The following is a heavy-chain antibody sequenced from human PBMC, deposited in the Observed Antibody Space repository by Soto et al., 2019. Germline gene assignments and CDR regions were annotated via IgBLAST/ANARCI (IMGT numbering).Heavy chain of an antibody. V-gene: IGHV1-69*01. CDR2: IIPIFGTA. J-gene: IGHJ5*02. CDR3: AREECSGGSCYVVWFDP. Sequence: QVQLVQSGAEVKKPGSSVKVSCKASGGTFSSYAISWVRQAPGQGLEWMGGIIPIFGTANYAQKFQGRVTITADESTSTAYTELSSLRSEDTAVYYCAREECSGGSCYVVWFDPWGQGTLVTVSS. CDR1: GGTFSSYA. D-gene: IGHD2-15*01.